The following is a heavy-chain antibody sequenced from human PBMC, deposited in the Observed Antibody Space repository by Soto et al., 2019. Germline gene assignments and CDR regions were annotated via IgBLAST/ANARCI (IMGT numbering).Heavy chain of an antibody. J-gene: IGHJ6*02. D-gene: IGHD5-12*01. V-gene: IGHV4-4*07. Sequence: SETLSLTCTVSGGSISSYYWSWIRQPAGKGLEWIGRIYTSGSTNYNPSLKSRVTMSVDTSKNQFSLKLSSVTAADTAVYYCARAGDGYNFYYYYYYGMDVWGQGTTVTVS. CDR2: IYTSGST. CDR1: GGSISSYY. CDR3: ARAGDGYNFYYYYYYGMDV.